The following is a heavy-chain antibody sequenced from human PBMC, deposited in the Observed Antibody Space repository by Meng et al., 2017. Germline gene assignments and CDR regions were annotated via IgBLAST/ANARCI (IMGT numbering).Heavy chain of an antibody. CDR1: GYTFTSYD. V-gene: IGHV1-2*02. J-gene: IGHJ4*02. CDR3: VRSVRGVIAY. Sequence: ASVKVSCKASGYTFTSYDINWVRQASGQGLEWMGWINPNSGGTNYAQKFQGRVTMTRDTSISTAYMELSRLRSDDTAVYYCVRSVRGVIAYWGQGTVDTVSS. D-gene: IGHD3-10*01. CDR2: INPNSGGT.